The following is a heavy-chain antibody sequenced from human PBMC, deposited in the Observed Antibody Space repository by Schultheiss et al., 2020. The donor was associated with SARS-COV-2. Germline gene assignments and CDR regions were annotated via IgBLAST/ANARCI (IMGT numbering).Heavy chain of an antibody. Sequence: SETLSLTYTVSGGSISSYYWSWIRQPAGKGLEWIGRIYTSGSTNYNPSLKSRVTMSVDTSKNQFSLKLSSVTAADTAVYYCAKPSGWYSDYYYGMDVWGQGTTVTVSS. J-gene: IGHJ6*02. V-gene: IGHV4-4*07. CDR3: AKPSGWYSDYYYGMDV. CDR1: GGSISSYY. CDR2: IYTSGST. D-gene: IGHD6-19*01.